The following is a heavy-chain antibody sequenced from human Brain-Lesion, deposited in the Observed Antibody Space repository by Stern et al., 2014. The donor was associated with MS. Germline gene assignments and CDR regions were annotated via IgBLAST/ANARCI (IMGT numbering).Heavy chain of an antibody. J-gene: IGHJ3*02. Sequence: VQLVESGPGLVKPSQTLSLSCTVSGAPVSSGGYYLTWIRQLPGTGLEWVGYIHHTGATFYNPSLKSRVAISVDTSENQFSLKLTSVTAADTAVYYCAAIGPRMEGACFDIWGQGTMVTVSS. CDR2: IHHTGAT. CDR3: AAIGPRMEGACFDI. D-gene: IGHD2-21*01. CDR1: GAPVSSGGYY. V-gene: IGHV4-31*03.